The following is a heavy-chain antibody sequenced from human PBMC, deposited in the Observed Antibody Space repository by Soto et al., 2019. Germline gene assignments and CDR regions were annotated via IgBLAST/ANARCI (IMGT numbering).Heavy chain of an antibody. CDR1: GFTFSNYD. CDR2: IGTAGDT. J-gene: IGHJ4*02. CDR3: ARSVVGNTYFDY. V-gene: IGHV3-13*01. D-gene: IGHD1-7*01. Sequence: GGSLRLSCAVSGFTFSNYDMHWVRQPTGKGLEWVSAIGTAGDTYYPVSVKGRFTISRENAKNSLYLQMNSLRAGDTAVYYCARSVVGNTYFDYWGQGTLVTVSS.